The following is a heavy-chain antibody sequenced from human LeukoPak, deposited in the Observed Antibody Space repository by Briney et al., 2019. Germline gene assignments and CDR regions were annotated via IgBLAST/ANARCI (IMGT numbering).Heavy chain of an antibody. D-gene: IGHD2-15*01. J-gene: IGHJ4*02. CDR2: ISGSGGST. V-gene: IGHV3-23*01. CDR3: AKDTFGYCSGGSCLTPYFDY. CDR1: GFTFSSYA. Sequence: GGSLRLSCAASGFTFSSYAMSWVRQAPGKGPEWVSAISGSGGSTYYADSVKGRFTISRDNSKNTLYLQMNSLRAEDTAVYYCAKDTFGYCSGGSCLTPYFDYWGQGTLVTVSS.